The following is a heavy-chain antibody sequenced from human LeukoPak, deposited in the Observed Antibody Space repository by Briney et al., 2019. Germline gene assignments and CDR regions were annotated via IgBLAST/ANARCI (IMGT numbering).Heavy chain of an antibody. V-gene: IGHV3-7*01. D-gene: IGHD3-16*01. CDR2: IKLDASEK. Sequence: PGGSLRLSCAASGFSFSDSWMNWVRQAPGKGLEWVANIKLDASEKYYVDSVKGRFAISRDNAKNTLYLQTNSLRAEDTAVYYCATSRGGSWGQGILVTVSS. CDR1: GFSFSDSW. J-gene: IGHJ5*02. CDR3: ATSRGGS.